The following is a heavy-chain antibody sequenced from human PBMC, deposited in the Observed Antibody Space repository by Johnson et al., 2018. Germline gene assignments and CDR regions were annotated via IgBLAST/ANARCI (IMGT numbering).Heavy chain of an antibody. CDR1: GFTFRGYW. CDR2: INTDESST. D-gene: IGHD6-13*01. CDR3: ARIRGYSTDGGDAIDV. Sequence: EVQLVESGGGLVKPGGSLRLSCAASGFTFRGYWMHWVRQAPGTGLVWVSRINTDESSTSYADSVKGRFTISRDNAKNTLYLQMNSLRAEDTAVYYCARIRGYSTDGGDAIDVWGQGTMVTVSA. V-gene: IGHV3-74*01. J-gene: IGHJ3*01.